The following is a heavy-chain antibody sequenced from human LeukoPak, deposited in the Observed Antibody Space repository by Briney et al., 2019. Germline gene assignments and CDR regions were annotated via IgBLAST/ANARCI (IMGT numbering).Heavy chain of an antibody. D-gene: IGHD3-22*01. CDR1: GGSVSSGSYY. CDR3: ARGQGGGGYYYDVAFDI. J-gene: IGHJ3*02. V-gene: IGHV4-61*01. CDR2: IYYSGST. Sequence: SSETLSLTCTVSGGSVSSGSYYWSWIRQPPGKGLEWMGCIYYSGSTNYNPSLKSRVTISVDTSKNQFSLKLSSVTAADTAVYYCARGQGGGGYYYDVAFDIWGQGTMVTVSS.